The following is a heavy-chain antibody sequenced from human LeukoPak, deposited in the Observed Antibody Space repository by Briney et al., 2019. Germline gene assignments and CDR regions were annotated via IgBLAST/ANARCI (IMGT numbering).Heavy chain of an antibody. J-gene: IGHJ4*02. CDR3: AKVPLIAAPKHFDY. CDR1: GFTFSSYA. CDR2: ITGSGGST. V-gene: IGHV3-23*01. Sequence: GGSLRLSCAASGFTFSSYAMSWVRQAPGKGLEWVSAITGSGGSTYYADSVKGRFTISRDNPKNTLYLQMNRLRAEDTAVYYCAKVPLIAAPKHFDYWGQGTLVTVSS. D-gene: IGHD6-13*01.